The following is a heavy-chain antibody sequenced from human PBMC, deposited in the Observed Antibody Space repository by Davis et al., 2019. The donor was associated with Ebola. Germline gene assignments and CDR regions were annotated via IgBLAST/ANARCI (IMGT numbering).Heavy chain of an antibody. CDR3: ARRTVSGIDY. CDR2: IGPSGNSF. J-gene: IGHJ4*02. V-gene: IGHV3-11*04. CDR1: GFTFSDYY. Sequence: GESLKISCEVSGFTFSDYYMSWIRQAPGKGLEWIAYIGPSGNSFYCADSVKGRFTISRDNAKNSLYLQMNSLRAEDTAVYYCARRTVSGIDYWGQGALVTVSS. D-gene: IGHD4-11*01.